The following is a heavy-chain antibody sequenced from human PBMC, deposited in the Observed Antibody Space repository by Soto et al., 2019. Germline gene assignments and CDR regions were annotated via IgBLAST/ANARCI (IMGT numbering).Heavy chain of an antibody. CDR2: ISAYNDNT. J-gene: IGHJ4*02. V-gene: IGHV1-18*01. CDR3: ARDPPPPDY. Sequence: TWLRQAPGQGLEWMGWISAYNDNTNYAQKFQGRVTMTTDTSTSTAYMELRSLRSDDTAVYYCARDPPPPDYWGQGTLVTVSS.